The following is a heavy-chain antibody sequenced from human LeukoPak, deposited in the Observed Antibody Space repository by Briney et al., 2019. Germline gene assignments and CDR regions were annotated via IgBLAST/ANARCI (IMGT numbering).Heavy chain of an antibody. CDR2: INWNGRST. CDR1: GFTFDDHG. J-gene: IGHJ4*02. D-gene: IGHD3-3*01. CDR3: ARDYSSGSGFDY. V-gene: IGHV3-20*04. Sequence: GGSLRLSCAASGFTFDDHGLSWVRQAPGKGLEWVSGINWNGRSTGYADSVKGRFTISRDDAKNSLYLQMNSLRVEDTGIYYCARDYSSGSGFDYWGQGTLVTVSS.